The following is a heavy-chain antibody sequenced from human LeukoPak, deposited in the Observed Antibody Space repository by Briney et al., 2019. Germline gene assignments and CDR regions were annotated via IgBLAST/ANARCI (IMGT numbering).Heavy chain of an antibody. CDR2: IYPGDSDT. CDR3: ARQSYYYDSSGYYDFDY. D-gene: IGHD3-22*01. CDR1: GYSFTSYW. Sequence: GESQKISCKGSGYSFTSYWIGWVRQMPGKGLEWMGIIYPGDSDTRYSPSFQGQVTISADKSISTAYLQWSSLKASDTAMYYCARQSYYYDSSGYYDFDYWGQGTLVTVSS. J-gene: IGHJ4*02. V-gene: IGHV5-51*01.